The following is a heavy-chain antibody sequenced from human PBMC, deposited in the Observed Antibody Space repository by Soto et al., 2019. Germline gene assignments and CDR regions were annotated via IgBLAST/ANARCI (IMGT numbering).Heavy chain of an antibody. J-gene: IGHJ5*02. CDR2: IYATGTT. CDR1: GASISGFY. CDR3: VRDGTKTLRDWFDP. Sequence: SETLSLTCIVSGASISGFYWSWIRKSAGKGLEWIGRIYATGTTDYNPSLKSRVMMSVDTSKKQFSLKLRSVTAADTAVYYCVRDGTKTLRDWFDPWGQGISVTSPQ. D-gene: IGHD1-1*01. V-gene: IGHV4-4*07.